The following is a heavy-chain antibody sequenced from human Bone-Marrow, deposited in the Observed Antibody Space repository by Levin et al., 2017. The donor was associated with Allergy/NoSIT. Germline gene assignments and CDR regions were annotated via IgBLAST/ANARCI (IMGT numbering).Heavy chain of an antibody. CDR3: ARSLVGATFDF. V-gene: IGHV1-2*03. CDR2: INPDNGGI. D-gene: IGHD1-26*01. Sequence: LGASVKVSCKSSGYSFTGFYVHWLRQAPGLGLVWMGLINPDNGGIKYAQKFQGRVTMTRDMSTRTVYMHLTGLRSDDTGVYYCARSLVGATFDFWGQGTLVTVSS. CDR1: GYSFTGFY. J-gene: IGHJ4*01.